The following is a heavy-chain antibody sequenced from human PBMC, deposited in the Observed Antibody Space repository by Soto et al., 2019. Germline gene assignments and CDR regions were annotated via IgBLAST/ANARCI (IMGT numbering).Heavy chain of an antibody. CDR2: VYRSGDT. D-gene: IGHD3-3*01. J-gene: IGHJ6*03. CDR3: AREAVFGLTMHYYHYMDV. Sequence: GGSLRLSCAASGFSVSSNYMSWIRQAPEKGLEWVSVVYRSGDTNYADSVKGRFTISRDTSKNTLYLHMNGLRADDTAVYYCAREAVFGLTMHYYHYMDVWGKGTTVTVSS. V-gene: IGHV3-66*01. CDR1: GFSVSSNY.